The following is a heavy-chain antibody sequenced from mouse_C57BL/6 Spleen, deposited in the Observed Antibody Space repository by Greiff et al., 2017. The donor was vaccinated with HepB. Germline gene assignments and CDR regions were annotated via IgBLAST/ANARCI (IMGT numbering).Heavy chain of an antibody. D-gene: IGHD6-1*01. CDR1: GFTFSSYG. CDR3: ARHATYAMDY. J-gene: IGHJ4*01. Sequence: EVKVVESGGDLVKPGGSLKLSCAASGFTFSSYGMSWVLQTPDKRLEWVATISSGGSYTYYPDSVKGRFTISRDNAKNTLYLQMSSLKSEDTAMYYCARHATYAMDYWGQGTSVTVSS. CDR2: ISSGGSYT. V-gene: IGHV5-6*01.